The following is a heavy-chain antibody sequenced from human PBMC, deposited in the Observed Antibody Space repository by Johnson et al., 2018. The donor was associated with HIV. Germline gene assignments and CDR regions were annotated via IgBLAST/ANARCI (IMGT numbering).Heavy chain of an antibody. CDR1: GFTVSSNY. CDR3: AKKQAAAGTGGGAFDI. D-gene: IGHD6-13*01. CDR2: IYSGGKT. J-gene: IGHJ3*02. V-gene: IGHV3-66*01. Sequence: VQLVESGGGLVQPGGSLRLSCAASGFTVSSNYMSWVRQAPGKGLEWVSVIYSGGKTYYADSVKGRFTISRDNAKNSLYLQMNNLRVEDTAVYYCAKKQAAAGTGGGAFDIWGQGTMVTVSS.